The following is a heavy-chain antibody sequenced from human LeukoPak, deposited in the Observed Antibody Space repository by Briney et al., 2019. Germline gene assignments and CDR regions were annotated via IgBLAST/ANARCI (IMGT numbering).Heavy chain of an antibody. CDR3: ARVLEPYFDRLMYHFGH. J-gene: IGHJ4*02. V-gene: IGHV3-21*01. CDR1: GFTFNNYN. Sequence: GGSLRLSCATSGFTFNNYNMNWVRQAPGRALEWVSSITSSGTYIFYADSVKGRFTISRDNAKNSLYLQMNSLRAEDTAVYYWARVLEPYFDRLMYHFGHRGQGTLVAVSS. D-gene: IGHD3-9*01. CDR2: ITSSGTYI.